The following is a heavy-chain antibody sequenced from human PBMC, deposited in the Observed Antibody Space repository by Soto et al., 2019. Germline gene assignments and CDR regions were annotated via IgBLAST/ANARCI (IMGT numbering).Heavy chain of an antibody. D-gene: IGHD3-22*01. J-gene: IGHJ4*02. CDR1: GGSISTSSYY. Sequence: QLQLQESGPGLVKPSETLSLTCTVSGGSISTSSYYWGWIRQPPGKGLEWIGSIYYSGSTYYNPSRKSRVPISVDTSKNQFSLKLSSVTAADPAVYYCARDYDSSGDYWGQGTLVTVSS. V-gene: IGHV4-39*01. CDR2: IYYSGST. CDR3: ARDYDSSGDY.